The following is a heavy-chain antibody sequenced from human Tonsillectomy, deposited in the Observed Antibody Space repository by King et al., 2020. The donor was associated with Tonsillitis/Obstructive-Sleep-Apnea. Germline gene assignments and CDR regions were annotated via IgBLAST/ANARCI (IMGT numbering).Heavy chain of an antibody. CDR1: GGSFSGYY. Sequence: VQLQQWGAGLFKPSETLSLTCAVYGGSFSGYYWSWIRQPPGKGLEWIGEINHSGSTNYSPSLKSRVTISIDTSKNQFSLKLSSVTAADTAVYYCAMGEVGATTIYYYYALDVWGQGTTVTVSS. CDR3: AMGEVGATTIYYYYALDV. J-gene: IGHJ6*02. D-gene: IGHD1-26*01. V-gene: IGHV4-34*01. CDR2: INHSGST.